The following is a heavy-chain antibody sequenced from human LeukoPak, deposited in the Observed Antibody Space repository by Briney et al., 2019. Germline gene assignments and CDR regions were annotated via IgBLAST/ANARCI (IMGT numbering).Heavy chain of an antibody. D-gene: IGHD1-26*01. Sequence: SVKVSCKASGGTFSSYAISWVRQAPGQGLEWMGGIIPIFGTANYAQKFQGRVTITADKSTSTAYMELSSLKASDTAMYYCAGGNSGSYFQPAGSIDYWGQGTLVTVSS. CDR1: GGTFSSYA. CDR2: IIPIFGTA. J-gene: IGHJ4*02. V-gene: IGHV1-69*06. CDR3: AGGNSGSYFQPAGSIDY.